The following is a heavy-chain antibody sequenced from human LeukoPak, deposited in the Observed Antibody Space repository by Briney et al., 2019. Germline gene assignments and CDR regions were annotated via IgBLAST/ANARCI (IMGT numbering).Heavy chain of an antibody. CDR2: ITSNGGNT. CDR3: ARDMGSGLYYFYGMDV. D-gene: IGHD6-19*01. Sequence: PGGSLRLSCAASGFTFSSYAMHWVRQAPGKGLEYVSAITSNGGNTYYAKSVKGRFTISRDDSKNTLSLQMGSLRAEDMAVYYCARDMGSGLYYFYGMDVWGQGTTVTVSS. CDR1: GFTFSSYA. V-gene: IGHV3-64*01. J-gene: IGHJ6*02.